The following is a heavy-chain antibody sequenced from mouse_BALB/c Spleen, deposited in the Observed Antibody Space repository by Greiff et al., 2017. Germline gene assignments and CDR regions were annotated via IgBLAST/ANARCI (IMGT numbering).Heavy chain of an antibody. CDR2: INPSTGYT. Sequence: QVQLKESGAELAKPGASVKMSCKASGYTFTSYWMHWVKQRPGQGLEWIGYINPSTGYTEYNQKFKDKATLTADKSSSTAYMQLSSLTSEDSAVYYCARLGNGPWFAYWGQGTLVTVSA. CDR3: ARLGNGPWFAY. D-gene: IGHD1-1*02. V-gene: IGHV1-7*01. J-gene: IGHJ3*01. CDR1: GYTFTSYW.